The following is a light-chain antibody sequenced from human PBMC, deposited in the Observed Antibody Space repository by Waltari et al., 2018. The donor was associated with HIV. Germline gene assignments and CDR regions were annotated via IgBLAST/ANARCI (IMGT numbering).Light chain of an antibody. CDR1: QSVSSSY. CDR2: GAS. V-gene: IGKV3-20*01. CDR3: QQYGSSPPRIT. J-gene: IGKJ3*01. Sequence: EIVLTQSPGTLSLSPGERATLSCRASQSVSSSYLAWYQQKPGQAPRLRSYGASSRATGIPDRFSGSGSGTDFTLTISRLEPEDFAVYYCQQYGSSPPRITFGPGTKVDIK.